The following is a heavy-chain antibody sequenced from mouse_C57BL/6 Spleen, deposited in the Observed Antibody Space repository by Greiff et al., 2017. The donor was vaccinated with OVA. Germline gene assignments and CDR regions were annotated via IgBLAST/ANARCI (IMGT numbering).Heavy chain of an antibody. CDR3: TGWLLVGIAY. CDR1: GFTFSNYW. CDR2: IRLKSDNYAT. V-gene: IGHV6-3*01. Sequence: EVHLVESGGGLVQPGGSMKLSCVASGFTFSNYWMNWVRQSPEKGLEWVAQIRLKSDNYATHYAESVKGRFTISRDDSKSSVYLQMNNLRAEDTGIYYCTGWLLVGIAYWGQGTLVTVSA. D-gene: IGHD2-3*01. J-gene: IGHJ3*01.